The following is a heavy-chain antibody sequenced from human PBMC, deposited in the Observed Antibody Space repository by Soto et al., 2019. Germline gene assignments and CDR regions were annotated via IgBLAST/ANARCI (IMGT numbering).Heavy chain of an antibody. J-gene: IGHJ4*02. D-gene: IGHD4-17*01. CDR2: ISYDGTSK. Sequence: QVQLVESGGNVVQPGRSLRLSCVASGFTFSSYGMHWVRQAPGKGLEWVTIISYDGTSKYYAESVKGRFTVSRDNSKGTVYLQMDSLTAEDTAVYYCVKGWHGDHPDHWGPGTVITVSS. V-gene: IGHV3-30*18. CDR1: GFTFSSYG. CDR3: VKGWHGDHPDH.